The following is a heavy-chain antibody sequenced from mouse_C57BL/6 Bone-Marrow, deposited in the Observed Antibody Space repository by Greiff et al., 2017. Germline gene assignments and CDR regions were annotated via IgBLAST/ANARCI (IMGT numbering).Heavy chain of an antibody. CDR2: IYPGDGDT. V-gene: IGHV1-82*01. J-gene: IGHJ1*03. CDR3: AFVGWYFDV. Sequence: QVQLQQSGPELVKPGASVKISCKASGYSFSSSWMNWVKQRPGKGLEWIGRIYPGDGDTNYNGKFKGKATLTADKSSSTAYMQLSSLTSEDSAVYFCAFVGWYFDVWDTGTTVTVSS. CDR1: GYSFSSSW.